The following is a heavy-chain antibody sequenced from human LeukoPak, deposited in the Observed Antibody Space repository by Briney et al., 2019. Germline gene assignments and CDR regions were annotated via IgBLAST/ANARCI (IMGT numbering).Heavy chain of an antibody. CDR3: ASSSYSCSSS. CDR2: INEDGSEK. V-gene: IGHV3-7*01. CDR1: GFTFTNYW. D-gene: IGHD6-6*01. J-gene: IGHJ5*02. Sequence: GGPLRLSCAASGFTFTNYWMIWVRQAPGKGLEWVANINEDGSEKYYVGSVEGRFTISRDNAKNSVFLQMYSLRADDTAMYYCASSSYSCSSSWGQGTLVTVSS.